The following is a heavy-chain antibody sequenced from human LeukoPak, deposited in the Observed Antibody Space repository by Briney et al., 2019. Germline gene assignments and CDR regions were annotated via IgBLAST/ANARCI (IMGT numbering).Heavy chain of an antibody. CDR1: GFTFSSYG. J-gene: IGHJ4*02. CDR3: AKDLEQLVLFRASSDKSFDY. Sequence: PGGSLRLSCAASGFTFSSYGMHWVRQAPGKGLEWVAFIRYDAINKYYADSVKGRFTISRDNSKNMLYLQMNSLRAEDTAVYYCAKDLEQLVLFRASSDKSFDYWGQGTLVTVSS. V-gene: IGHV3-30*02. CDR2: IRYDAINK. D-gene: IGHD6-6*01.